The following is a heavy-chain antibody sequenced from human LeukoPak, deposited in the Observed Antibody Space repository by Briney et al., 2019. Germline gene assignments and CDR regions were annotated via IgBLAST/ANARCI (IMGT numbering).Heavy chain of an antibody. CDR2: INHSGST. Sequence: PSETLSLTCAVYGGSFSGYYWSWIRQPPGKGLEWIGEINHSGSTSYNPSLKSRVTISVDTSKNQFSLKLSSVTAADTAVYYCASHSSGWYYFDYWGQGTLVTVSS. J-gene: IGHJ4*02. D-gene: IGHD6-19*01. CDR3: ASHSSGWYYFDY. CDR1: GGSFSGYY. V-gene: IGHV4-34*01.